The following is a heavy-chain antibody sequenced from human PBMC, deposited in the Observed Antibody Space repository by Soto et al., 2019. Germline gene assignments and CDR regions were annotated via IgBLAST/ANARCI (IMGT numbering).Heavy chain of an antibody. CDR2: IWHDGREK. CDR1: GFTFGSFG. V-gene: IGHV3-33*08. D-gene: IGHD3-9*01. Sequence: QVQVVESGGGVVQPGTSLRLSCVGSGFTFGSFGMHWVRQAPGKGLEWVAVIWHDGREKYYAESVEGRFTVSRDNRKNTMYLQMNSLRAEDTAVYYCAGDPGKDGAMDWWGQGTVVTVSS. J-gene: IGHJ4*02. CDR3: AGDPGKDGAMDW.